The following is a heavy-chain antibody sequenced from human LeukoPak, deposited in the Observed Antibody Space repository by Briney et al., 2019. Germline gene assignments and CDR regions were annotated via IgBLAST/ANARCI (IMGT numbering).Heavy chain of an antibody. D-gene: IGHD2-15*01. CDR3: AKDQDIVVVVAATLDY. CDR1: GFTFSSYG. V-gene: IGHV3-30*18. J-gene: IGHJ4*02. Sequence: GGSLRLSCAASGFTFSSYGMHWVRQAPGKGLEWVAVISYDGSNKYYADSVKGRFTISRDNSKNTLYLQMNSLRAEDTAVYYCAKDQDIVVVVAATLDYWGQGTLVTVSS. CDR2: ISYDGSNK.